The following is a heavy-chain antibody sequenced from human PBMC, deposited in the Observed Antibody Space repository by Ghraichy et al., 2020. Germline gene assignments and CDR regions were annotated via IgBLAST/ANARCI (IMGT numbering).Heavy chain of an antibody. Sequence: SGPTLVKPTETLTLTCTVSGFSLSNARMGVSWIRQPPGKALEWLAHIFSNDEKSYSTSLKSRLTISKDTSKSQVVLTMTNMDPVDTATYYCARIQTVPSLYSSSWYYYFDYWGQGTLVTVSS. CDR3: ARIQTVPSLYSSSWYYYFDY. CDR2: IFSNDEK. V-gene: IGHV2-26*01. D-gene: IGHD6-13*01. CDR1: GFSLSNARMG. J-gene: IGHJ4*02.